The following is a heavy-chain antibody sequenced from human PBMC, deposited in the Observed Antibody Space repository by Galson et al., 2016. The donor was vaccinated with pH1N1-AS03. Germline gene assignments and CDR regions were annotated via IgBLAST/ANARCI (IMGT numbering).Heavy chain of an antibody. CDR1: GYIFTERF. Sequence: SCKVSGYIFTERFIHWVRQAPGERPEWVGRVDPDNGETLYAEKFQGRVTMAADTSGDTAFMELSNLRSEDTAFFYCTTGGGSSGSYYFDFWGLGTLVTVSS. V-gene: IGHV1-69-2*01. CDR2: VDPDNGET. D-gene: IGHD5-12*01. CDR3: TTGGGSSGSYYFDF. J-gene: IGHJ4*02.